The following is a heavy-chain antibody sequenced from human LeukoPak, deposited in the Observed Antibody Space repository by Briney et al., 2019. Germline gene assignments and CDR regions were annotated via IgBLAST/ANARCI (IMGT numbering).Heavy chain of an antibody. CDR2: ISSSSSYI. CDR3: AREVVVVPAAIDY. Sequence: GGSLRLSCAASGFTFSSYSMNWVRQAPGKGLEWVSSISSSSSYIYYGDSVKGRFTISRDNAKNSVYLQMNSLRAEDTAVYYCAREVVVVPAAIDYWGQGTLVTVSS. J-gene: IGHJ4*02. CDR1: GFTFSSYS. D-gene: IGHD2-2*01. V-gene: IGHV3-21*01.